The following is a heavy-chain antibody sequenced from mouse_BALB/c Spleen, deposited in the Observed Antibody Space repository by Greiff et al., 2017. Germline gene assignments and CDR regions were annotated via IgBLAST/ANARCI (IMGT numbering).Heavy chain of an antibody. CDR3: ARDEGGSGYDY. CDR2: IWAGGST. Sequence: VMLVESGPGLVAPSQSLSITCTVSGFSLTSYGVHWVRQPPGKGLEWLGVIWAGGSTNYNSALMSRLSISKDNSKSQVFLKMNSLQTDDTAMYYCARDEGGSGYDYWGQGTSVTVSS. J-gene: IGHJ4*01. D-gene: IGHD1-2*01. CDR1: GFSLTSYG. V-gene: IGHV2-9*02.